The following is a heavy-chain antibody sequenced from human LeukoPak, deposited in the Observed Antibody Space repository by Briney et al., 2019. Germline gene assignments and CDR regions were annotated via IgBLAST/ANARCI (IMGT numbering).Heavy chain of an antibody. J-gene: IGHJ4*02. Sequence: GESLKISCKGSGYSFNSHWIGWVRHMPGKGLEWMGIFHPGDSESRYSPSFQGQVTMSADQSITTAYLQWNSLKASDTAMYFCARTIAFYYDSSSYMDFWGQGTLVTVSS. D-gene: IGHD3-22*01. CDR1: GYSFNSHW. V-gene: IGHV5-51*01. CDR3: ARTIAFYYDSSSYMDF. CDR2: FHPGDSES.